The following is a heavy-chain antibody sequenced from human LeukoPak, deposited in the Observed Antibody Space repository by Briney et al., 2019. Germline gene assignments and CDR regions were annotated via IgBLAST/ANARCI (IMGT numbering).Heavy chain of an antibody. CDR2: IIPIFGTA. V-gene: IGHV1-69*13. D-gene: IGHD3-10*01. CDR3: ARGHYYGSGSYPEGPFDY. J-gene: IGHJ4*02. CDR1: GGTFSSYA. Sequence: SVKVSCKASGGTFSSYAISWVRQAPGQGLEWMGGIIPIFGTANYAQKFQGRVTITGDESTSTAYMELSSLRSEDTAVCYCARGHYYGSGSYPEGPFDYWGQGTLVTVSS.